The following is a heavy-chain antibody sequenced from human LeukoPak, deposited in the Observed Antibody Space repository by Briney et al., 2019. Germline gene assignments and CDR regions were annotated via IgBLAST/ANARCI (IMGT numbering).Heavy chain of an antibody. J-gene: IGHJ4*02. D-gene: IGHD5-18*01. CDR1: GGSLSSSSYY. Sequence: SETLSLTCTVSGGSLSSSSYYWGWIRQPPGKGLEWIGSIYYSGSTYYNPSLKSRVTISVDTSKNQFSLKLSSVTAADTAVYYCARDLHSYGLRWGQGTLVTVSS. CDR3: ARDLHSYGLR. CDR2: IYYSGST. V-gene: IGHV4-39*07.